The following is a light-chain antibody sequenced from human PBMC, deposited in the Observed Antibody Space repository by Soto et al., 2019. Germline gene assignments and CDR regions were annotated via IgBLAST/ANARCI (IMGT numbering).Light chain of an antibody. CDR3: QQYGSSPRT. Sequence: EIVLTQSPGTLSLSPGERAALSCRASRSLSSTSLAWYQQRPGQAPRLLIYDASSRATGIPDRFSGSGSGTDFTLTINRLEPDDFAVYYCQQYGSSPRTFCQGSKVEI. CDR1: RSLSSTS. J-gene: IGKJ1*01. V-gene: IGKV3-20*01. CDR2: DAS.